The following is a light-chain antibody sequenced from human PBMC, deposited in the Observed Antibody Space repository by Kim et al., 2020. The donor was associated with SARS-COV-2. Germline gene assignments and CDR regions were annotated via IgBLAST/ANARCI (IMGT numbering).Light chain of an antibody. V-gene: IGLV3-19*01. CDR1: SIRSYY. J-gene: IGLJ3*02. CDR3: NSRESGVNHVV. CDR2: EKN. Sequence: AMGQTVRITCQGDSIRSYYASWYQQKPRQAPVLVIYEKNNRPSGIPDRFSGSSSGNTASLTITGAQAEDEADYYCNSRESGVNHVVFGGGTQLTVL.